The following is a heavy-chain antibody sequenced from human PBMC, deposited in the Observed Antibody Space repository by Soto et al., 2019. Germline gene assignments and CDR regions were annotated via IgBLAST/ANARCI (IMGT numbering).Heavy chain of an antibody. CDR1: GGSFSGYY. CDR2: INHSGST. CDR3: ARRYYDSSGYYSDY. J-gene: IGHJ4*02. D-gene: IGHD3-22*01. Sequence: QVQLQQWGAGLLKPSETLSLTCAVYGGSFSGYYWSWIRQPPGKGLGWIGEINHSGSTNYNPSLKSRVTISVDTSKNQFSLKLSSVTAADTAVYYWARRYYDSSGYYSDYWGQGTLVTVSS. V-gene: IGHV4-34*01.